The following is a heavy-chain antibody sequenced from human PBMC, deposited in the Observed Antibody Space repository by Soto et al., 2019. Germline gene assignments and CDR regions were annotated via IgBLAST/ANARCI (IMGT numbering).Heavy chain of an antibody. V-gene: IGHV3-48*03. D-gene: IGHD3-22*01. J-gene: IGHJ4*02. CDR3: AIGYYSKKFDY. CDR1: GFSFSDYE. CDR2: SSRSGSTI. Sequence: GGSLRLSWAASGFSFSDYEMNWVRQAPGKGLEWVSYSSRSGSTIEYADSVKGRFTISRDYAKTSLYLQMNSLRVEDTAVYYCAIGYYSKKFDYWGQGTLVSVSS.